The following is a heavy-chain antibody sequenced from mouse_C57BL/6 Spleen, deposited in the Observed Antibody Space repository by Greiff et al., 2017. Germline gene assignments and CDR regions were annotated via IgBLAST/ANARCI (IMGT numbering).Heavy chain of an antibody. CDR2: IDPSDSYT. J-gene: IGHJ2*01. D-gene: IGHD1-1*01. Sequence: VQLQQPGAELVMPGASVKLSCKASGYTFTSYWMHWVKQRPGQGLAWIGEIDPSDSYTIYNQKFKGKSTLTVDKSSSTAYMRLSSMTSEDSAVYYCARGDYYGSSFLDYWGQGTTLTVSS. CDR3: ARGDYYGSSFLDY. CDR1: GYTFTSYW. V-gene: IGHV1-69*01.